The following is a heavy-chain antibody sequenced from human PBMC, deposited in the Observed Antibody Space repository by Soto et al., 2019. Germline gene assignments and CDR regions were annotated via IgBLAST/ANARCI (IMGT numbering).Heavy chain of an antibody. V-gene: IGHV3-23*01. CDR3: AKGLLGQQLAFFDY. J-gene: IGHJ4*02. CDR1: GFSFSSNA. Sequence: SGGGLVQPGGSLRLSCAASGFSFSSNAMNWVRQAPGKGLEWVSGISGSGSSTYYADSVKGRFTISRDNSKNTLFLHMNSLRAEDTAVYYCAKGLLGQQLAFFDYWGQGTLVTVSS. D-gene: IGHD6-13*01. CDR2: ISGSGSST.